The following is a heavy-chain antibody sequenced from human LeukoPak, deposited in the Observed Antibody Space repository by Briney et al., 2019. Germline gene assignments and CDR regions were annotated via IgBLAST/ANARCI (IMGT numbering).Heavy chain of an antibody. CDR1: GFTFSSYP. J-gene: IGHJ3*02. CDR2: ISRNGGST. Sequence: GGSLRLSCSASGFTFSSYPVHWVRPAPGKEVEYVSGISRNGGSTSYADCVEGRFTISRDNSKNTLYLQMSSLRAEDTAVYYCVKESGFMVAPNSAFDIWGQGTMVTVSS. CDR3: VKESGFMVAPNSAFDI. V-gene: IGHV3-64D*06. D-gene: IGHD4/OR15-4a*01.